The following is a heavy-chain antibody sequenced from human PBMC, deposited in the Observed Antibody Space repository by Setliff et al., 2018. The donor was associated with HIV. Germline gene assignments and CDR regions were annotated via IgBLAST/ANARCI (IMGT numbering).Heavy chain of an antibody. CDR3: AKSRITSQYDALDI. J-gene: IGHJ3*02. D-gene: IGHD2-2*01. Sequence: RLSCAASGFTFSNYAMTWVRQAPGKGLEWVSVITSSGDNTYYADFVKGRFTISRDNSKNTVYLQMNSLRVDDTAVYYCAKSRITSQYDALDIWGQGTMVTVSS. V-gene: IGHV3-23*01. CDR2: ITSSGDNT. CDR1: GFTFSNYA.